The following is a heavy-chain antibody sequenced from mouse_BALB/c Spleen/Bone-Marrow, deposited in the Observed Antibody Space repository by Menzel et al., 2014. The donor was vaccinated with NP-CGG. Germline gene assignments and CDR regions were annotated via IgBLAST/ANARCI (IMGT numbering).Heavy chain of an antibody. D-gene: IGHD4-1*01. J-gene: IGHJ4*01. CDR3: ARWEYYAMDY. V-gene: IGHV14-3*02. Sequence: VQLKHSGAELVKPGASVKLSCTASGFNIKDTYMHWVKQRPEQGLEWIGRIDPANGNTKYDPKFQGKATITADTSSNAAYLQLSSLTSEVTAVYYCARWEYYAMDYWGQGTSVTVSS. CDR2: IDPANGNT. CDR1: GFNIKDTY.